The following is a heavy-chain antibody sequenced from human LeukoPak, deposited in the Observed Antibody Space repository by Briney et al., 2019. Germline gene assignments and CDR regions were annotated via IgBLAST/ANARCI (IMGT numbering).Heavy chain of an antibody. J-gene: IGHJ4*02. D-gene: IGHD5-24*01. CDR2: IKQDGSEK. CDR3: ARGRAADY. Sequence: GGSLRLSCAASGFTFSNYWMSWVRQAPGKGLEWVANIKQDGSEKYYVDSVKGRFTISRDNGKNSLYLQMDSLRAEDAAVYYCARGRAADYWGQGTLVTVSS. V-gene: IGHV3-7*01. CDR1: GFTFSNYW.